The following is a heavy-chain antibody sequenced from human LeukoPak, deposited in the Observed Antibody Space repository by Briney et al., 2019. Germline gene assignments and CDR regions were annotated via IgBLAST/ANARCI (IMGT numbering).Heavy chain of an antibody. Sequence: PSETLSLTCTVSGGSVSNHYWTWIRQPAGKGLEWIGRIYSSGSTNYHPSLKSRVTMSVDTSKNQFSLKLSSVTAADTAVYYCAREMFPQGANCFDPWGQGTLVTVSS. CDR1: GGSVSNHY. J-gene: IGHJ5*02. CDR2: IYSSGST. CDR3: AREMFPQGANCFDP. V-gene: IGHV4-4*07. D-gene: IGHD3-10*02.